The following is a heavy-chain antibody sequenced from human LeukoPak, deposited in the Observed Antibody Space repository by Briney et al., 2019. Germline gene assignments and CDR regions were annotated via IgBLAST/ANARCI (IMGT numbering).Heavy chain of an antibody. D-gene: IGHD3-10*01. J-gene: IGHJ4*02. CDR2: TSSDLNVK. Sequence: GGSLRLSCAASGFTFRNYVIHWVRQAPGKGLEWVAVTSSDLNVKLYADSVKGRFTISRDNSRSTLYLQMNSLGPEDTAIYYCAREGYYGSGSPPSLYFDYWGQGALVTVSS. V-gene: IGHV3-30-3*01. CDR3: AREGYYGSGSPPSLYFDY. CDR1: GFTFRNYV.